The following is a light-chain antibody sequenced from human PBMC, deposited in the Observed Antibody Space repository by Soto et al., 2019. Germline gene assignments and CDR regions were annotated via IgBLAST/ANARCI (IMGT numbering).Light chain of an antibody. CDR1: QNINKR. CDR2: DAS. Sequence: DIQMTQSPPTLSASVGDRVSMTCRASQNINKRLAWYQQKPGKASKFLISDASNLESGVPSRFSGSGSGTEFTLTINGLQRDDIATYYCQQYISYWTFGQGTKVEIK. J-gene: IGKJ1*01. CDR3: QQYISYWT. V-gene: IGKV1-5*01.